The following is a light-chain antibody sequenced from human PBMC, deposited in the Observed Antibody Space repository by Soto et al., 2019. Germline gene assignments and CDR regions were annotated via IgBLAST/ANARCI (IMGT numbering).Light chain of an antibody. CDR1: SSDIGAYNY. Sequence: QSVLTQPAPVSGSPGQSITISCTGTSSDIGAYNYVSWYQQHPGKAPKLMIYDVNNRPSGVSNRFSGSKSGNTASLTISGLQAEDEADYFCTSYTRSSTYVFGTGTKVTVL. J-gene: IGLJ1*01. CDR3: TSYTRSSTYV. CDR2: DVN. V-gene: IGLV2-14*03.